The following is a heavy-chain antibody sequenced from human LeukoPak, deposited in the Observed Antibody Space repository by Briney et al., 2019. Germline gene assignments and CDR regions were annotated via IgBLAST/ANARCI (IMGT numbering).Heavy chain of an antibody. CDR3: ARDLGGYSDGSYYYYMDV. CDR1: GGSVSTYY. CDR2: FFTSGTSGTT. V-gene: IGHV4-4*07. J-gene: IGHJ6*03. Sequence: SETLSLTCTVSGGSVSTYYWSWIRQPAGKGLEFIGRFFTSGTSGTTNYNPSLKSRVTMSLDTSKNQFSLKLTSVTAADTAVYYCARDLGGYSDGSYYYYMDVWGKGTTVTVSS. D-gene: IGHD5-18*01.